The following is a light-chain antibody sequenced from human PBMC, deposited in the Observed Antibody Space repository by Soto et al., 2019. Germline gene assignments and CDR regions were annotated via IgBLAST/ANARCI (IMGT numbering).Light chain of an antibody. CDR1: QTISSW. CDR3: QHYNSYSEA. CDR2: KAS. J-gene: IGKJ1*01. V-gene: IGKV1-5*03. Sequence: DIQMTQSPSTLSGSVGDRVTITCRASQTISSWLAWYRQKPGKAPKLLIYKASTLKSGVPSRFSGSGSGTECTLTISSLQPDDFATYYCQHYNSYSEACGQGTKVELK.